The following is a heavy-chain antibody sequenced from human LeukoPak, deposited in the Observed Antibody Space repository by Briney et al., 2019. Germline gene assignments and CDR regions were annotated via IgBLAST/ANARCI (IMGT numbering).Heavy chain of an antibody. CDR3: ARVPPPPNYDFWSGSLLYYFDY. CDR1: GYTFTGYY. D-gene: IGHD3-3*01. Sequence: GASVKVSCKASGYTFTGYYMHWVRQAPGQGLEWKGWINPNSGGTNYAQKFQGRVTMTRDTSISTAYMELSRLRSDDTAVYYCARVPPPPNYDFWSGSLLYYFDYWGQGTLVTVSS. J-gene: IGHJ4*02. CDR2: INPNSGGT. V-gene: IGHV1-2*02.